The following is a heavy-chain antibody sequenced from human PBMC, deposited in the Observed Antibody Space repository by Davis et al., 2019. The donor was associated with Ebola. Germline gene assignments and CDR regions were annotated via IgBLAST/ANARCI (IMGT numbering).Heavy chain of an antibody. CDR3: ARGRNWFDP. CDR2: ISSSSTI. J-gene: IGHJ5*02. Sequence: GGSLRLSCAASGFTFSSYAMSWVRQAPGKGLEWVSYISSSSTIYYADSVKGRFTISRDNAKNSLYLQMNSLRDEDTAVYYCARGRNWFDPWGQGTLVTVSS. CDR1: GFTFSSYA. V-gene: IGHV3-48*02.